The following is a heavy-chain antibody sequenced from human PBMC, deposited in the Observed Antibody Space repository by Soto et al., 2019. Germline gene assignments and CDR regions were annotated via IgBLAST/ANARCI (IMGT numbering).Heavy chain of an antibody. J-gene: IGHJ4*02. CDR3: AGPEYSSQDY. V-gene: IGHV3-23*01. D-gene: IGHD5-18*01. CDR2: ISGSGDDT. Sequence: EVQLLESGGGLVQPGGSLRLSCAASGFTFSSFPLSWVRQAPGKGLQWVSAISGSGDDTDYADSVKGRFTISRDNSQNTLFLQMNSLRAEDTAIYYCAGPEYSSQDYWGQGTLVTVSS. CDR1: GFTFSSFP.